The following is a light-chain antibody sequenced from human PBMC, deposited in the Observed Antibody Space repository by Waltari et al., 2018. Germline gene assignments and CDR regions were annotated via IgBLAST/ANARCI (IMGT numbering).Light chain of an antibody. CDR3: QAADSSGTYVV. CDR1: ALAKQY. J-gene: IGLJ2*01. CDR2: KDT. V-gene: IGLV3-25*03. Sequence: SYELTQPPSVSVSPGQTARITCSGDALAKQYSYWYQQKPGQAPVLVIYKDTSRPSGIPERVSGATSGTTVTLTIGGAEAEDEADYYCQAADSSGTYVVLGGGTKLTVL.